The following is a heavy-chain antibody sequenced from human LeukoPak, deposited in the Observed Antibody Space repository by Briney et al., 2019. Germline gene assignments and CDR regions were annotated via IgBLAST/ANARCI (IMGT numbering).Heavy chain of an antibody. CDR3: ARTPLEQEQLVLGDAFDI. D-gene: IGHD6-13*01. J-gene: IGHJ3*02. CDR2: INPNSGGT. V-gene: IGHV1-2*02. CDR1: GYTFTGYY. Sequence: ASVKVSCKASGYTFTGYYMHWVRQAPGQGLEWMGWINPNSGGTNYAQKFQGRVTMTRDTSISTAYMELSRLRSDDTAVYYCARTPLEQEQLVLGDAFDIWGQGTMVTVSS.